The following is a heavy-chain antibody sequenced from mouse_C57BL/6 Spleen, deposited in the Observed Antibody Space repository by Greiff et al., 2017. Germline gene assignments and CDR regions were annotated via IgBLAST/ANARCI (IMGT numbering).Heavy chain of an antibody. CDR3: ARDDYGSREYFDV. CDR1: GYSITSGYY. V-gene: IGHV3-6*01. Sequence: EVQLQQSGPGLVKPSQSLSLTCSVTGYSITSGYYWNWIRQFPGNKLEWMGYISYDGSNNYNPSLKNRISITRDTSKNQFFLKLNSVTTEDTATYYCARDDYGSREYFDVWGTGTTVTVSS. J-gene: IGHJ1*03. D-gene: IGHD1-1*01. CDR2: ISYDGSN.